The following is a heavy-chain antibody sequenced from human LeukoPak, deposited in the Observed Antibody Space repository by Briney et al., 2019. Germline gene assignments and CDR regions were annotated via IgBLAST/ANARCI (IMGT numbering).Heavy chain of an antibody. CDR2: ISDSGVGT. J-gene: IGHJ4*02. D-gene: IGHD4-17*01. CDR1: GFTFNLYA. Sequence: PGGSLRLSCAASGFTFNLYAISWVRQSPGKGLEWVSGISDSGVGTYYADSVKARFIISRDNSKSTLYLQVNSLRAEDTAVYYCARDNKYGDYDYWGQGNLVTVSS. CDR3: ARDNKYGDYDY. V-gene: IGHV3-23*01.